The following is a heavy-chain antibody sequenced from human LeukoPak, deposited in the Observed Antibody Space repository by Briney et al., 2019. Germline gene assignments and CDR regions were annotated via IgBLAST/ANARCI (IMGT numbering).Heavy chain of an antibody. CDR3: AKDPGIAAAEYYFDY. D-gene: IGHD6-13*01. CDR1: GFKFSSYW. CDR2: INTNGDSA. Sequence: GGSLRLSCAVSGFKFSSYWMNWVRQVPGKGLMWVAHINTNGDSANYADSVKGRFTISRDNAKSTLSLQMNSLRAEDTAVYYCAKDPGIAAAEYYFDYWGQGTLVTVSS. V-gene: IGHV3-74*01. J-gene: IGHJ4*02.